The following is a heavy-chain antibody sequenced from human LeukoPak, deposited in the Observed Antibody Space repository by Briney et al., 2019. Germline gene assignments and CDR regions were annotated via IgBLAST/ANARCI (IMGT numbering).Heavy chain of an antibody. CDR3: TCGGSVYLTLDY. CDR2: INPNGGDT. J-gene: IGHJ4*02. Sequence: GASVKVSCKASGYTFTGYYIHWVRQAPGQGLEWMGWINPNGGDTNYAQKFQGRVTMTSDTSISTAYMEMSRLRFDDTAVYCCTCGGSVYLTLDYWGQGTLVTVSS. V-gene: IGHV1-2*02. D-gene: IGHD3-22*01. CDR1: GYTFTGYY.